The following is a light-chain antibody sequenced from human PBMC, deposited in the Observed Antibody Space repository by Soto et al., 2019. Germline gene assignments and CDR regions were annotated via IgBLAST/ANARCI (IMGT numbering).Light chain of an antibody. CDR1: QAINNN. CDR2: RAS. CDR3: QQSYSPPYT. J-gene: IGKJ2*01. Sequence: DIQLPQSPSSLSASVTDRVTITCRASQAINNNLNWYQQKLGKAPELLISRASTLQSGVPSRFSGSGFWTDFTVTISSLEHEDLGTYYCQQSYSPPYTFGQGTKVEIK. V-gene: IGKV1-39*01.